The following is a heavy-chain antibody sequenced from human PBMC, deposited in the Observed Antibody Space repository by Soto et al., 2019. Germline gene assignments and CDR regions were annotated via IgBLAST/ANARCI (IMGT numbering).Heavy chain of an antibody. V-gene: IGHV3-9*01. CDR1: GFTFDDYA. CDR2: ISWNSGSI. J-gene: IGHJ3*02. Sequence: GGSLRLSCAASGFTFDDYAMHWVRQAPGKGLEWVSGISWNSGSIGYADSVKGRFTISRDNAKNSLYLQMNSLRAEDTALYYCAKDLGSTVTTYAFDIWGQGTMVTVSS. CDR3: AKDLGSTVTTYAFDI. D-gene: IGHD4-17*01.